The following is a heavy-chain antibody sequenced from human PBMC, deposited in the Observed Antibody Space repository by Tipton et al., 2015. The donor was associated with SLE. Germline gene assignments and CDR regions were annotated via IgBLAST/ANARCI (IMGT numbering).Heavy chain of an antibody. CDR1: GGSFSGYY. CDR3: ARGRGGWNYVNYYYGMDV. D-gene: IGHD1-7*01. Sequence: GLVKPSETLSLTCGVYGGSFSGYYWNWIRQPPGKGLEWIGEINHRGSTNYNPSLKSRVTISVDTSKNQFSLKLRSVTAADTAVYYCARGRGGWNYVNYYYGMDVWGQGTTVTVSS. V-gene: IGHV4-34*01. CDR2: INHRGST. J-gene: IGHJ6*02.